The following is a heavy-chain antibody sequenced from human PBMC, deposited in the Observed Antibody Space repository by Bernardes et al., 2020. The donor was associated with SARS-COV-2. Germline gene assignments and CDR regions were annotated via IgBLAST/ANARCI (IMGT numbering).Heavy chain of an antibody. V-gene: IGHV3-48*04. CDR1: GFSFSTYT. CDR3: ATRCSAANCYFFDH. CDR2: ISSTSTTV. J-gene: IGHJ4*02. D-gene: IGHD2-15*01. Sequence: GSLRLSCAASGFSFSTYTMTWVRQAPGKGLEWVSYISSTSTTVYYADSVKGRFTISRDNAKNSLYLQMNGLRVEDTAVYYCATRCSAANCYFFDHWGQGAQVTVSS.